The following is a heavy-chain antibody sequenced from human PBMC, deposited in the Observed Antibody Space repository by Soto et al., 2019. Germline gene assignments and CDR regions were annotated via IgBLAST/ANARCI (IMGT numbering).Heavy chain of an antibody. Sequence: SVKVSWKASGGTFSSYAISWVRQAPGQGLEWMGGIIPIFGTANYAQKFQGRVTITADESTSTAYMELSSLRSEDTAVYYCARVAWNYDLAWFDPWGQGTLVTVSS. CDR1: GGTFSSYA. D-gene: IGHD1-7*01. CDR2: IIPIFGTA. CDR3: ARVAWNYDLAWFDP. J-gene: IGHJ5*02. V-gene: IGHV1-69*13.